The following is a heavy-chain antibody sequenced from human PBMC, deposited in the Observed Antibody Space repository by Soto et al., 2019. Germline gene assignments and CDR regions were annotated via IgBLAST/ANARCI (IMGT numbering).Heavy chain of an antibody. V-gene: IGHV3-21*01. CDR1: GFTFSSYS. CDR2: ISSSSSYI. J-gene: IGHJ6*03. CDR3: VRDAWFGELSDYMDV. D-gene: IGHD3-10*01. Sequence: PGGSLRLSCAASGFTFSSYSMNWVRQAPGKGLEWVSSISSSSSYIYYADSVKGRFTISRDNAKNSLYLQMNSLRAEDTAVYYCVRDAWFGELSDYMDVWGKGTTFTVSS.